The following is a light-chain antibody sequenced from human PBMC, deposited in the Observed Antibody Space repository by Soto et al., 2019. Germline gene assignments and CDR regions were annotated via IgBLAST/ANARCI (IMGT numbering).Light chain of an antibody. CDR1: QSLLHSNGYKF. CDR3: MQALQTPYT. V-gene: IGKV2-28*01. CDR2: LGS. J-gene: IGKJ2*01. Sequence: DIVMTKSPLSLPVTPGEPASISCRSSQSLLHSNGYKFLDWYLQKPGQSPQLLIYLGSNRASGVPDRFSGCGSGTDFTLRISRVEAEDVGVYYCMQALQTPYTFGQGTK.